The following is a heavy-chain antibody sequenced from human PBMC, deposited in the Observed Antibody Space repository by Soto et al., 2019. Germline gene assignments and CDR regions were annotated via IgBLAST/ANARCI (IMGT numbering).Heavy chain of an antibody. Sequence: EVQLVESGGGLVQPGGSLRLSCVASGFTFSTYAMSWVRQAPGKGLEWVSGLYGNGDGISYSDSVRGRFTISRDNSKNTLHLQMNSLRSDDTATYFCAEDRQPDGFWPFDHWGRGTLIIVSS. CDR2: LYGNGDGI. CDR1: GFTFSTYA. J-gene: IGHJ4*02. V-gene: IGHV3-23*04. D-gene: IGHD3-3*01. CDR3: AEDRQPDGFWPFDH.